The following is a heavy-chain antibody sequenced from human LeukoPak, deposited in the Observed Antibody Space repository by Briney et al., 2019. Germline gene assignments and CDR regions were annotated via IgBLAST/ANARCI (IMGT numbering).Heavy chain of an antibody. CDR1: GGTFSSYA. D-gene: IGHD3-16*01. V-gene: IGHV1-2*02. J-gene: IGHJ4*02. CDR2: INPNSGDT. Sequence: ASVKVSCKASGGTFSSYAISWVRQAPGQGLEWMAWINPNSGDTNYAQKFQGRVTMTRDTSISTAYMELSRLRSDDTAVYYCARDGGLDYWGQGTLVTVSS. CDR3: ARDGGLDY.